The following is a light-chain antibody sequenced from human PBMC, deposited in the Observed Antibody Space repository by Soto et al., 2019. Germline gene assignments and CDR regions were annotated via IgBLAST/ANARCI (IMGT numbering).Light chain of an antibody. CDR3: QEYNNGPWT. Sequence: DIQMTQAPSSLSASLGDSVTITCRASQDISDYLAWYQQKLGHPPNLLISAASTVQSGVPSRFRGSGAGTDCTLTITSLQPEDVAIYYCQEYNNGPWTFGQGTKVELK. CDR2: AAS. V-gene: IGKV1-27*01. CDR1: QDISDY. J-gene: IGKJ1*01.